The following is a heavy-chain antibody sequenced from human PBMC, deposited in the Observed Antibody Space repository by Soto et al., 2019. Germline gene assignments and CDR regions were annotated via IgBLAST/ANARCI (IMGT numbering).Heavy chain of an antibody. V-gene: IGHV4-59*01. CDR2: IYYSGST. CDR3: ARYSPYGDYVGGAFDI. D-gene: IGHD4-17*01. J-gene: IGHJ3*02. CDR1: GGSISSYY. Sequence: SETLSLTCTVSGGSISSYYWSWIRQPPGKGLEWIGYIYYSGSTNYNPSLKSRVTISVDTSKNQFSLKLSSVTAADTAVYYCARYSPYGDYVGGAFDIWGQGTMVTVSS.